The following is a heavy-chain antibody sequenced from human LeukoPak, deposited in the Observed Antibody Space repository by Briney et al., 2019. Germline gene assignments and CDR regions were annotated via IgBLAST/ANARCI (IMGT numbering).Heavy chain of an antibody. D-gene: IGHD6-13*01. J-gene: IGHJ6*03. CDR3: ARADYSSTWSHDYYYMDV. Sequence: SETLSLICTVSGGSISSSSYYWGWIRQPPGKGLEWIGYIYYSGSTNYNPSLKSRVTISVDTSKNQFSLKLSSVTAADTAVYYCARADYSSTWSHDYYYMDVWGKGTTVTVSS. CDR1: GGSISSSSYY. CDR2: IYYSGST. V-gene: IGHV4-61*05.